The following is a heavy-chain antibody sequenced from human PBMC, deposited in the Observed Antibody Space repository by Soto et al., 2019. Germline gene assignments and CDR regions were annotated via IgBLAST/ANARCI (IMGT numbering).Heavy chain of an antibody. CDR1: GFTFENCA. CDR2: ISWNSGSI. Sequence: GFTFENCAEHVGRQVLRKNLEWVSGISWNSGSIGYADSVKGRFTISRDNAKNSLYLQMNSLRAEDTALYYCSKGVVVAAAIVRDACDIWGHATMVT. CDR3: SKGVVVAAAIVRDACDI. J-gene: IGHJ3*02. D-gene: IGHD2-15*01. V-gene: IGHV3-9*01.